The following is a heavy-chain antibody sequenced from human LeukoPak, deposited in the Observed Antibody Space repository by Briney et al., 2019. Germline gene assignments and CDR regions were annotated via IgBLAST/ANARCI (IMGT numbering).Heavy chain of an antibody. CDR3: ARTKDCSSISCLYMDV. CDR1: GGSISDDGYY. Sequence: SETLSLTCTLSGGSISDDGYYWSWIRQDPGKGPEWLGYINFSGTTHSKPTLKSRISMSIDTSRTQFSLKMTSVTAADTAVYYCARTKDCSSISCLYMDVWGKGTTVTVSS. J-gene: IGHJ6*03. CDR2: INFSGTT. D-gene: IGHD2-2*01. V-gene: IGHV4-31*03.